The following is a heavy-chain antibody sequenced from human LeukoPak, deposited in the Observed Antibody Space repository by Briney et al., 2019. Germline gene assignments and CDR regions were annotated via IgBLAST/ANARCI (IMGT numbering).Heavy chain of an antibody. CDR3: ARFLGYCSAGSCYFDY. D-gene: IGHD2-15*01. CDR1: GYTFTGYY. Sequence: ASVKVSCKASGYTFTGYYVHWVRQAPGQGLEWMGRINPNSGGTKYAQKFQGRVTMTRDTSITTAYMELSSLRSDDTAVYYCARFLGYCSAGSCYFDYWGQGTLVTVSS. V-gene: IGHV1-2*06. J-gene: IGHJ4*02. CDR2: INPNSGGT.